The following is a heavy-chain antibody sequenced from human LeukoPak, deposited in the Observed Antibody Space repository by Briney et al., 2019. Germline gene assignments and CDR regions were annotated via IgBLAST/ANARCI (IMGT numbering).Heavy chain of an antibody. CDR3: ARDLWRVGPTTGNWFDP. CDR1: GYTFTSYG. CDR2: ISAYNGNT. J-gene: IGHJ5*02. D-gene: IGHD1-26*01. V-gene: IGHV1-18*01. Sequence: ASVKVSCKASGYTFTSYGISWVRQAPGQGLEWMGWISAYNGNTNYAQKLQGRVTMTTDTSTSTAYMELRSLRSDDTAVYYCARDLWRVGPTTGNWFDPWGQGTLVTASS.